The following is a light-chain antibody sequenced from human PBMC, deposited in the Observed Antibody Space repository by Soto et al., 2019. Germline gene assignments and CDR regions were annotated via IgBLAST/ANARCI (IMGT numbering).Light chain of an antibody. Sequence: EIGLTQSPATLSVSPGETATLSCRASQSVSSHLAWYQHKPGQPPSLLIYVASTRSTGIPARFSASGSVTEFNLTISGLLAEDCVDYCCQQYNNCPTWTFCQGTKVEIK. CDR3: QQYNNCPTWT. CDR2: VAS. J-gene: IGKJ1*01. V-gene: IGKV3-15*01. CDR1: QSVSSH.